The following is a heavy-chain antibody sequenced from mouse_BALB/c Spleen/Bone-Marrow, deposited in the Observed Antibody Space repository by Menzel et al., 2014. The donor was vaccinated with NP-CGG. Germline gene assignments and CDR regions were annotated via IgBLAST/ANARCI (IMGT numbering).Heavy chain of an antibody. J-gene: IGHJ2*01. V-gene: IGHV1S130*01. CDR2: IHPNSGNT. CDR1: GYTFTNSW. Sequence: QVQLQQSGSVLVRPGASVKLSCKASGYTFTNSWIHWAKQRPGQGLEWIGEIHPNSGNTNYNEKFKGKATLTVDTSSSTAYVDLSSLTSEDSAVYYCARHHRFAYYFAYWGQGTTLTVSS. CDR3: ARHHRFAYYFAY.